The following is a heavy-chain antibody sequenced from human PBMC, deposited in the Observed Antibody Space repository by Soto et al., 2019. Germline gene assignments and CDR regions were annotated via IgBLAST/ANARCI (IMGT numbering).Heavy chain of an antibody. CDR1: GGSFSGYY. CDR3: ARSIDP. Sequence: PSETLSLTCAVYGGSFSGYYWNWIRQPPGKGLEWIGEVNLRGTSNYNPSLKSRVTISLDTSKNQLSLRLSSVTAADTAVYYCARSIDPWGQGTLVTVSS. J-gene: IGHJ5*02. CDR2: VNLRGTS. V-gene: IGHV4-34*01.